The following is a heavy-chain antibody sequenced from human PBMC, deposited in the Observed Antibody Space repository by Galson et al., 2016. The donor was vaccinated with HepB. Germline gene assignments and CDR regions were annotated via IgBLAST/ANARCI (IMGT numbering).Heavy chain of an antibody. J-gene: IGHJ4*02. D-gene: IGHD3-22*01. CDR2: IDPSDSYT. CDR3: ARRPPRNYYDSSAFYWE. V-gene: IGHV5-10-1*01. CDR1: GYSLTSYW. Sequence: QSGAEVKKAGESLRISCKGSGYSLTSYWISWVRQMPGKGLEWMGGIDPSDSYTNYSPSFQGHVTISVDRSISTAYLQWSSLRASDTAMYYCARRPPRNYYDSSAFYWEWGQGTLATVSS.